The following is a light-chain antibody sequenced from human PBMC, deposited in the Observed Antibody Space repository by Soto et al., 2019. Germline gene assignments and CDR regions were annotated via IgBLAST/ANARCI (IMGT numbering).Light chain of an antibody. V-gene: IGKV1-6*01. Sequence: AIQMTQSPSSLSASVGDRVTITCRASQGIRNDLGWYQQKPGKAPELLIYAASSLQSGVPSRFSGSGSGTDITLTISSLQPEDFATYYCLQDYNYPKTFGQGTKVDIK. CDR2: AAS. J-gene: IGKJ1*01. CDR1: QGIRND. CDR3: LQDYNYPKT.